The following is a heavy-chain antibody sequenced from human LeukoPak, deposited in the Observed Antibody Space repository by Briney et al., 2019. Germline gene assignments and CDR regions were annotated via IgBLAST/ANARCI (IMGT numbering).Heavy chain of an antibody. D-gene: IGHD6-13*01. J-gene: IGHJ4*02. CDR2: ITAYNGNT. CDR1: GYTFTNYG. V-gene: IGHV1-18*01. CDR3: ARELRDTAISGIAAAGTD. Sequence: GASVKVSCKASGYTFTNYGISWVRQAPGQGLEWMGWITAYNGNTNYAQRLQGRVTMTTDTSTSTAYMELSSLRSEDTAVYYCARELRDTAISGIAAAGTDWGQGTLVTVSS.